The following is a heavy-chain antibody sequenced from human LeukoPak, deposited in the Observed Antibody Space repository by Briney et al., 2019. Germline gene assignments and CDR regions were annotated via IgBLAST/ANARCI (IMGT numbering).Heavy chain of an antibody. CDR3: ATDLDSGRPGHFDY. Sequence: ASVKVSCKVSGYTLTELSMHWVRQAPGKGLEWMGGFDPEDGETIYAQKFQGRVTMTEDTSTDTAYMELSSLRSEDTAVYYCATDLDSGRPGHFDYWGQGTLVTVSS. J-gene: IGHJ4*02. CDR1: GYTLTELS. V-gene: IGHV1-24*01. CDR2: FDPEDGET. D-gene: IGHD1-26*01.